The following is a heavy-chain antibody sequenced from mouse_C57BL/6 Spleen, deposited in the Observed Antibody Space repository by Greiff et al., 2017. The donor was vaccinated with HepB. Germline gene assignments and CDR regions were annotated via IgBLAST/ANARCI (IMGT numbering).Heavy chain of an antibody. CDR1: GFTFTDYY. J-gene: IGHJ2*01. CDR3: ARSSYGNYFDY. CDR2: IRNKANGYTT. D-gene: IGHD2-10*01. Sequence: EVKVEESGGGLVQPGGSLSLSCAASGFTFTDYYMSWVRQPPGKALEWLGFIRNKANGYTTEYSASVKGRFTISRDNSQSILYLQMNALRAEDSATYYCARSSYGNYFDYWGQGTTLTVSS. V-gene: IGHV7-3*01.